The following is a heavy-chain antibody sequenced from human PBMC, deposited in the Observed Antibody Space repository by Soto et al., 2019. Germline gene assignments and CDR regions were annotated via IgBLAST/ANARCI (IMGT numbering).Heavy chain of an antibody. Sequence: KASETLSLTCAVSGYSITSGYYWGWIRQPPGKGLEWIGNIYHDGNTYCSPSLKSRVAISVDTSKNQFSLKLTPVTAADTAVYYCARAGFSYGHLLFWGQGIRVTVSS. V-gene: IGHV4-38-2*01. D-gene: IGHD3-10*01. J-gene: IGHJ4*02. CDR1: GYSITSGYY. CDR2: IYHDGNT. CDR3: ARAGFSYGHLLF.